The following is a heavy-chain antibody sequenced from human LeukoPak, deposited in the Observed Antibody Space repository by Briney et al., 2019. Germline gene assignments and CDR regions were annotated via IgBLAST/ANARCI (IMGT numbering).Heavy chain of an antibody. V-gene: IGHV4-59*08. Sequence: SETLSLTCTVSGGSISSYYWSWIRQPPGKGLEWIGYINYSGSTNSNPSLKSRVTISVDTSKNQFSLKLSSVTAADTAVYYCASLSRGWYKPTTFDYWGQGTLVTVSS. CDR3: ASLSRGWYKPTTFDY. J-gene: IGHJ4*02. D-gene: IGHD6-19*01. CDR2: INYSGST. CDR1: GGSISSYY.